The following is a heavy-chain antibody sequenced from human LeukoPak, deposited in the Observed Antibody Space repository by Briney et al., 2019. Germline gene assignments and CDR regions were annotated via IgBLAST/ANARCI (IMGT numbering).Heavy chain of an antibody. CDR2: IYYSGST. CDR1: GGSISSYY. V-gene: IGHV4-59*01. CDR3: ARVSGDYVWGSYRSNWFDP. J-gene: IGHJ5*02. Sequence: PSETLSLTCTVSGGSISSYYWSWIRQPPGKGLEWIGYIYYSGSTNYNPSLKSRVTISVDTSKNQFSLKLSSVTAADTAVYYCARVSGDYVWGSYRSNWFDPWGQGTLVTVSS. D-gene: IGHD3-16*02.